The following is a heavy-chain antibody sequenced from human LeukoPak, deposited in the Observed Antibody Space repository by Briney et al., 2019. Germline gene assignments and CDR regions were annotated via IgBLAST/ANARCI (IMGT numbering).Heavy chain of an antibody. D-gene: IGHD3-16*01. CDR3: ARGGRAADY. J-gene: IGHJ4*02. Sequence: GRSLRLSCVASGFRFHEYAVHWVRLAPGKGLEWVSGISWNNGSIGYADSVKGRFTISRDNAKNTLYLQMNSLRAEDTAVYYCARGGRAADYWGQGTLVTVSS. CDR2: ISWNNGSI. V-gene: IGHV3-9*01. CDR1: GFRFHEYA.